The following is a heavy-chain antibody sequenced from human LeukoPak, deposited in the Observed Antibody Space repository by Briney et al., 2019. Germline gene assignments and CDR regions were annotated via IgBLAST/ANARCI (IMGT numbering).Heavy chain of an antibody. J-gene: IGHJ4*02. CDR2: IIPIFGTA. CDR3: ARSTNSRPYYYGSGNYFDY. Sequence: SVKVSCKASGGTFSSYAISWVRQAPGQGLEWMGGIIPIFGTANYAQKLQGRVTITADESASTAYMELSSLRSEDTAVYYCARSTNSRPYYYGSGNYFDYWGQGTLVTVSS. V-gene: IGHV1-69*13. CDR1: GGTFSSYA. D-gene: IGHD3-10*01.